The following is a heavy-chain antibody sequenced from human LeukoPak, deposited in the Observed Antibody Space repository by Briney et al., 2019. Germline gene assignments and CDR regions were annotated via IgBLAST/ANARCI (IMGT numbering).Heavy chain of an antibody. J-gene: IGHJ3*02. CDR2: ISYDGTNQ. CDR3: ATDIGGGYGNDAFDI. V-gene: IGHV3-30*03. D-gene: IGHD3-16*01. Sequence: GGSLRLSCAASGFTFSSYGIHWVRQAPGKRLEWVAVISYDGTNQYYADSVKGRFTISRDNSKNTLYLQMNRLKAEDTAVYYCATDIGGGYGNDAFDIGGRGTMVTVSS. CDR1: GFTFSSYG.